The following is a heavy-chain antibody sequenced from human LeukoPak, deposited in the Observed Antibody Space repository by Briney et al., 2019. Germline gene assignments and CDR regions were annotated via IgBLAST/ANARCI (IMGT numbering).Heavy chain of an antibody. CDR1: GFTFSSYA. Sequence: PGGSLRLSCAASGFTFSSYAMHWVRQAPGKGLEWVAVISYDGSNKYYADSVKGRFTISRDNSKNTLYLQMNSLRAEDTAVYYCARDRDRLSGSPRDDYFDYWGQGTLVTVSS. CDR2: ISYDGSNK. J-gene: IGHJ4*02. D-gene: IGHD1-26*01. V-gene: IGHV3-30-3*01. CDR3: ARDRDRLSGSPRDDYFDY.